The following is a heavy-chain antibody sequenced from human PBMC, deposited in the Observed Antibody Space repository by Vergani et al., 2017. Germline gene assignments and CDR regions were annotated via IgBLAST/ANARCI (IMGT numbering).Heavy chain of an antibody. CDR1: GGTFSSYA. Sequence: QVQLVQSGAEVKKPGSSVKVSCKASGGTFSSYAISWVRQAPGQGLEWMGRILPILGIANYAQKFQGRVTVTADKSTSTAYMELSSLRSEDTAVYYCAREREDIVVVPAADYYYYYYMDVWGKGTTVTVSS. CDR2: ILPILGIA. CDR3: AREREDIVVVPAADYYYYYYMDV. J-gene: IGHJ6*03. V-gene: IGHV1-69*04. D-gene: IGHD2-2*01.